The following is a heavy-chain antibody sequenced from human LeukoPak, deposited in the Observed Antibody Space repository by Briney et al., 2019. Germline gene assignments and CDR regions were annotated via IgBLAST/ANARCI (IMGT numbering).Heavy chain of an antibody. CDR2: IGRQGDSDAT. J-gene: IGHJ4*02. CDR1: GLTFSGSG. D-gene: IGHD6-6*01. Sequence: GGSLRLSCAASGLTFSGSGIHWVRQASGKGLEWLGRIGRQGDSDATRYAASLKGKFTISRDNAKNSLYLQLNSLRAEDTALYYCAKDLYISSSGAFDYWGQGTLVTVSS. CDR3: AKDLYISSSGAFDY. V-gene: IGHV3-73*01.